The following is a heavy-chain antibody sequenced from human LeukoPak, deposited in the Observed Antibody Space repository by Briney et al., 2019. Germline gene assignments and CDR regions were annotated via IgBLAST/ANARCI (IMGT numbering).Heavy chain of an antibody. CDR1: GGSISSYY. CDR2: IYYSGST. V-gene: IGHV4-59*12. J-gene: IGHJ4*02. D-gene: IGHD3-22*01. CDR3: ARGRIRRYYYDSSGYYFDY. Sequence: SETLSLTCTVSGGSISSYYWSWIRQPPGKGLEWIGYIYYSGSTNYNPSLKSRVTISVDTSKNQFSLKLSSVTAADTAVYYCARGRIRRYYYDSSGYYFDYWGQGTLVTVSS.